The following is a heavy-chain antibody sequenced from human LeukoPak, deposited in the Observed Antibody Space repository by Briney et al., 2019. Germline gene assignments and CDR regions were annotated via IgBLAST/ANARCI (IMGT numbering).Heavy chain of an antibody. CDR1: GYTFASYG. CDR2: ISAYNGNT. J-gene: IGHJ5*02. D-gene: IGHD2-15*01. CDR3: ARAGAVADNWFDP. V-gene: IGHV1-18*01. Sequence: ASVKVSCKASGYTFASYGVNWVRQAPEQGLEWMGWISAYNGNTNYAQKFQGRVAMTTDTFTSTAYMELRSLRSDDTAVYYCARAGAVADNWFDPWGQGTLVTVSS.